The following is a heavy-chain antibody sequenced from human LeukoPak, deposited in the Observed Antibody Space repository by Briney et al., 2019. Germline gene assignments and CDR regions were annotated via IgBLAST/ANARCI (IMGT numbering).Heavy chain of an antibody. D-gene: IGHD3-16*02. CDR1: GFTFSSYA. CDR3: AGGELSAFDY. J-gene: IGHJ4*02. Sequence: GRSLRLSCAASGFTFSSYAMHWVRQAPGKGLEWVAVISYDGSNKYYADSVRGRFTISRDNSKNTLYLQMNSLRAEDTAVYYCAGGELSAFDYWVQGTLVTVSS. CDR2: ISYDGSNK. V-gene: IGHV3-30*04.